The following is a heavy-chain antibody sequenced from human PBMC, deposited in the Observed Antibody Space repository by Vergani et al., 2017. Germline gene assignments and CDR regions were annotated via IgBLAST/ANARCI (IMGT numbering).Heavy chain of an antibody. CDR2: IHANGNT. V-gene: IGHV4-4*07. CDR3: ARSSVGVTTFVY. D-gene: IGHD1-26*01. Sequence: QVHLQESGPGLAKPSETLCLTCTISGGSFGNYYWNWIRRPAGKGLEWMGRIHANGNTKYNPSLESRVTMSLDTSTTQFFLKLNSLTAADTAVYYCARSSVGVTTFVYWGQGALVTVSS. J-gene: IGHJ4*02. CDR1: GGSFGNYY.